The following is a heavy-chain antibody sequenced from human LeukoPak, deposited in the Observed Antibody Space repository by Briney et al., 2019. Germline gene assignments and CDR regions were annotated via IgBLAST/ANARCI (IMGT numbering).Heavy chain of an antibody. J-gene: IGHJ4*02. D-gene: IGHD2-2*01. CDR2: INHSGST. Sequence: SETLSLTCAVYGGSFSGYYWSWIRQPPGKGLEWIGEINHSGSTNYNPSLKSRVTISVDTSKNQFSLKLSSVTAADTAVYYCASSSTSCYECRYWGQGTLVTVSS. V-gene: IGHV4-34*01. CDR1: GGSFSGYY. CDR3: ASSSTSCYECRY.